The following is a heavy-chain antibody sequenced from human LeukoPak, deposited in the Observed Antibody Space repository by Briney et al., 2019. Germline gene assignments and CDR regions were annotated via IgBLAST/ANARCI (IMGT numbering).Heavy chain of an antibody. CDR1: GGSVSSGSYY. CDR2: IYYSGST. J-gene: IGHJ4*02. Sequence: SETLSLTCTVSGGSVSSGSYYWSWIRQPPGKGLEWIGYIYYSGSTNYNPSFKSRVTISVDTSKNQFSLKLSSVTAADTAVYYCAREDGDYFDYWGQGTLVTVSS. V-gene: IGHV4-61*01. D-gene: IGHD4-17*01. CDR3: AREDGDYFDY.